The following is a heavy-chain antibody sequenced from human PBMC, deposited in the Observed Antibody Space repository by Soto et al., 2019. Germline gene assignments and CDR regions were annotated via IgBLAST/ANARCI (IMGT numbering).Heavy chain of an antibody. CDR1: GFTFSSYA. J-gene: IGHJ4*02. CDR2: ISGSGGST. Sequence: GALRLSCAASGFTFSSYAMSWVRQAPGKGLEWVSAISGSGGSTYYADSVKGRFTISRDNSKNTLYLQMNSLRAEDTAVYYCAKGETGTTDVYWGQGTLVTVSS. CDR3: AKGETGTTDVY. D-gene: IGHD1-1*01. V-gene: IGHV3-23*01.